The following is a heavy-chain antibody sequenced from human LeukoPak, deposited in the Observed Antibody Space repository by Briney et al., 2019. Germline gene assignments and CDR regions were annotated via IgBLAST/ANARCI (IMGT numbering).Heavy chain of an antibody. D-gene: IGHD1-14*01. CDR3: ARDSFETDIDY. Sequence: GGSLRLSCAVSGFTFSTYWMSWVRQAPGKGLEWVANIKEDGSETYYVDSLKGRFTISRDNVKNSLYLQIDSLRADDSAVYYCARDSFETDIDYWGQGTLVTVSS. CDR1: GFTFSTYW. J-gene: IGHJ4*02. V-gene: IGHV3-7*01. CDR2: IKEDGSET.